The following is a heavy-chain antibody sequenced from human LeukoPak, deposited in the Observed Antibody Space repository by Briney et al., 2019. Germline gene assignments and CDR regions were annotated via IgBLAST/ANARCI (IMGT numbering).Heavy chain of an antibody. Sequence: SEPLSLTCTVSGDSISSYYWSWIRQPPGKGLEWIGYIYYTRSTNYNPSLKSRVTMSVDTSKNQFSLKLSSVAAADTAVYYCARVGGDIVVVPAALNWFDPWGQGTLVSVFS. D-gene: IGHD2-2*01. J-gene: IGHJ5*02. CDR1: GDSISSYY. CDR2: IYYTRST. CDR3: ARVGGDIVVVPAALNWFDP. V-gene: IGHV4-59*13.